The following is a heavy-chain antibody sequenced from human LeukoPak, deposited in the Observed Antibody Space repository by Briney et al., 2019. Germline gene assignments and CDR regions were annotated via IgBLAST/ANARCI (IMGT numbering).Heavy chain of an antibody. V-gene: IGHV3-33*01. CDR3: ARGEQLWLHLGY. CDR2: IWYDGSNK. J-gene: IGHJ4*02. D-gene: IGHD5-18*01. Sequence: GGSLRLSCAASGFTFSSYGMHWVRQAPGKGLEWVAVIWYDGSNKYYADSVKGRFTISRDNPKNTLYLQMNSLRAEDTAVYYCARGEQLWLHLGYWGQGTLVTVSS. CDR1: GFTFSSYG.